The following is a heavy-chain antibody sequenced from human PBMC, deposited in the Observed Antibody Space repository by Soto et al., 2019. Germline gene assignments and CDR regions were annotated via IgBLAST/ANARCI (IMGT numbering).Heavy chain of an antibody. CDR1: GFTFSSYA. D-gene: IGHD2-2*01. V-gene: IGHV3-23*01. CDR3: AKGYCSSTSCPGYY. CDR2: ISGSGGST. J-gene: IGHJ4*02. Sequence: HPGGSLRLSCAASGFTFSSYAMSWVRQAPGKGLEWVSAISGSGGSTYYADSVKGRFTISRDNSKNTLYLQMNSLRAEDTAVYYCAKGYCSSTSCPGYYWGQGTLVTVSS.